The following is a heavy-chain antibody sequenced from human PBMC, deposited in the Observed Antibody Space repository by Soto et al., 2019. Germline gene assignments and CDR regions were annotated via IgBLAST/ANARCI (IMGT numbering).Heavy chain of an antibody. V-gene: IGHV4-31*03. D-gene: IGHD2-21*02. Sequence: SETLSLTCTVSGGSIDGGAYYWSWIRQHPGKGLEWVGYIYYSGTTYYNPSLQSRLTISVDTSKNQFSLKLNSVTAADTAVYYCARDLWGYCGTDCYPLDVWGQGTTVTVSS. CDR3: ARDLWGYCGTDCYPLDV. CDR1: GGSIDGGAYY. J-gene: IGHJ6*02. CDR2: IYYSGTT.